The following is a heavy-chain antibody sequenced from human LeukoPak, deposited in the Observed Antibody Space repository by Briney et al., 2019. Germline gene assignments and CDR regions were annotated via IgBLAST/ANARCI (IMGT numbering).Heavy chain of an antibody. Sequence: SQTLSLTCTVSGGSISSGDYYWSWIRQPPGKGLEWIGYIHYSGSTYYNPSLESRVTISVDTSKNQFSLKLSSVTAADTAVYYCAAWSGYYREYYFDYWGQGTLVTVSS. CDR1: GGSISSGDYY. CDR2: IHYSGST. D-gene: IGHD3-3*01. V-gene: IGHV4-30-4*01. CDR3: AAWSGYYREYYFDY. J-gene: IGHJ4*02.